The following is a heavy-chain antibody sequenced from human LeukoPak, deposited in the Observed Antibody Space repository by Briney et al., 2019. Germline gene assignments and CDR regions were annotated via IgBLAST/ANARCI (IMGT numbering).Heavy chain of an antibody. CDR1: GYTLTELS. Sequence: ASVKASCKVSGYTLTELSMHWVRQAPGKGLEWMGGFDPEDGETIYAQKFQGRVTMTEDTSTDTAYMELSSLRSEDTAVYYCVTAGDSSSWYGFDYWGQGTLVTVSS. V-gene: IGHV1-24*01. J-gene: IGHJ4*02. CDR3: VTAGDSSSWYGFDY. D-gene: IGHD6-13*01. CDR2: FDPEDGET.